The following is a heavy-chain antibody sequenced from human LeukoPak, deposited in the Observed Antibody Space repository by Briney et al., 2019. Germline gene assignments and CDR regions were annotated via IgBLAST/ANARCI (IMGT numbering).Heavy chain of an antibody. J-gene: IGHJ4*02. CDR1: GGTFSSYA. V-gene: IGHV1-69*04. CDR2: IIPILGIA. CDR3: ARANSGYDYFDY. D-gene: IGHD5-12*01. Sequence: SVKVSCKASGGTFSSYAISWVQQAPGQGLEWMGRIIPILGIANYARKFRGRVTITADKSTSTAYMELSSLRSEDTAVYYCARANSGYDYFDYWGQGTLVTVSS.